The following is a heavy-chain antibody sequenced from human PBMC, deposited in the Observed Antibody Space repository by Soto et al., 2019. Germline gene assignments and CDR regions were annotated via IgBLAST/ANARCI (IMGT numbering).Heavy chain of an antibody. CDR2: IYSGGNT. CDR3: AREGVLDHDPDY. D-gene: IGHD2-8*01. J-gene: IGHJ4*02. V-gene: IGHV3-53*01. Sequence: SQAPGKGLEWVSVIYSGGNTYYADSVKGRFTISRDNAKNTLYLQMDSLRAEDTAVYYCAREGVLDHDPDYWRQGTLVTGSS.